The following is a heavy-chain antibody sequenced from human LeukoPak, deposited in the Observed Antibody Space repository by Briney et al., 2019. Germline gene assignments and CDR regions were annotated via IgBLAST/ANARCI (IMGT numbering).Heavy chain of an antibody. D-gene: IGHD3-10*01. CDR2: IYYSGST. CDR1: GGSISSYY. CDR3: ARSRGRPPSNFDY. V-gene: IGHV4-59*01. J-gene: IGHJ4*02. Sequence: PSETLSLTCTVSGGSISSYYWSWIRQPPGKGLEWIGYIYYSGSTNYNPSLKSRVTISVDTSKNQFSLKLSSVTAADTAVYYCARSRGRPPSNFDYWGQGTLVTVSS.